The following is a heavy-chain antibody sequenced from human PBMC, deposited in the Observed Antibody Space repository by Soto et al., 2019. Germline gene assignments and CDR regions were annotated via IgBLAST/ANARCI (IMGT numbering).Heavy chain of an antibody. CDR3: ARDLETGMDV. Sequence: SVKVSCKASGGTFSSYAISWVRQAPGQGLEWMGGIIPIFGTANYAQKFQGRVTMTTDTSTSTAYMELRSLRSDDTAVYYCARDLETGMDVWGQGTTVTVSS. CDR2: IIPIFGTA. D-gene: IGHD1-1*01. CDR1: GGTFSSYA. J-gene: IGHJ6*02. V-gene: IGHV1-69*05.